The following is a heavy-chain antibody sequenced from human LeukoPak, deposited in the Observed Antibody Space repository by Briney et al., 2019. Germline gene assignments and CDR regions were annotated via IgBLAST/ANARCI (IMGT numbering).Heavy chain of an antibody. V-gene: IGHV4-61*02. J-gene: IGHJ4*02. CDR3: ARAPPSGWSRSYYFDY. D-gene: IGHD6-19*01. CDR1: GGSISSGSYY. CDR2: IYTSGST. Sequence: SETLSLTCTVSGGSISSGSYYWSWIRQPAGKGLEWIGRIYTSGSTNYNPSLKSRVTISVDTSKNQFSLKLSSVTAADTAVYYCARAPPSGWSRSYYFDYWGQGTLVTVSS.